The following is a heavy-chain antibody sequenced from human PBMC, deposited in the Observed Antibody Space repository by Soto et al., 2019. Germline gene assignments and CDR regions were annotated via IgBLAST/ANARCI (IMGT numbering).Heavy chain of an antibody. CDR3: ARYVYIRTIGYYYYGMDV. CDR1: GGSISSYY. D-gene: IGHD1-20*01. V-gene: IGHV4-59*01. Sequence: PSETLSLTCPVSGGSISSYYWSWIRQPPGKGLEWIGYIYYSGSTNYNPSLKSRVTISVDTSKNQFSLKLSSVTAADTAVYYCARYVYIRTIGYYYYGMDVWGQGTTVTVSS. CDR2: IYYSGST. J-gene: IGHJ6*02.